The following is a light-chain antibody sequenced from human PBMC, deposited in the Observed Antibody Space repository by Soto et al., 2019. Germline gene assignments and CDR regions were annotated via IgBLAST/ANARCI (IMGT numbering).Light chain of an antibody. CDR2: DVS. J-gene: IGLJ1*01. CDR3: SSYTSSSTRV. CDR1: SSDVGGYNY. Sequence: QSALTQPASVSGSPGQSLTISCTGTSSDVGGYNYVSWYQQHPGKAPELMIYDVSNRPSGVSNRFSGSKSGNTASLTISGLQAEDEADYYCSSYTSSSTRVFGTGTKLTVL. V-gene: IGLV2-14*03.